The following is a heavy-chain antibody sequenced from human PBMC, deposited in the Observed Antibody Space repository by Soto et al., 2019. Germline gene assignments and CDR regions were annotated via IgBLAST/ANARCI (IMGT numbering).Heavy chain of an antibody. J-gene: IGHJ3*02. CDR3: ARAMGTDGWSNHPFDI. CDR1: GFTFSRYW. V-gene: IGHV3-7*04. Sequence: PGGSLRLSCAASGFTFSRYWMDWVRQAPRKGLERVATIKHDGSEQYYVDSVKGRFIVSRDNAKNSLFLQMNGLRVEDTAVYFCARAMGTDGWSNHPFDIWGQGTMVTVSS. D-gene: IGHD3-10*01. CDR2: IKHDGSEQ.